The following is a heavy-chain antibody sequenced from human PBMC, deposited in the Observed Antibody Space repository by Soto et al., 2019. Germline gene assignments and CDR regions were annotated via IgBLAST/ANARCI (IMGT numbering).Heavy chain of an antibody. Sequence: QVQLVQSGAEVKKPGSSVKVSCNVSGGTFSKYAINCVRHAPGPGLQWMGGLIPIFGTTNYAQNVQGRVTITAAGSTSTSYMELTSLRTAHSAGYYCARQNPTTPTYYFHCWGQGMLVTVAS. CDR1: GGTFSKYA. J-gene: IGHJ4*02. D-gene: IGHD5-12*01. V-gene: IGHV1-69*01. CDR2: LIPIFGTT. CDR3: ARQNPTTPTYYFHC.